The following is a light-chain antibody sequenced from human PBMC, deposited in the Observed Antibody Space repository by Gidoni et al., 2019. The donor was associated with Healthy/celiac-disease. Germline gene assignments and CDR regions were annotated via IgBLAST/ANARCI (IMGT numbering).Light chain of an antibody. Sequence: QSALTQPASVSGSPGPSITISCTGTSSDVDGYNYVSWYQQHPGKAPKLKIYEVSNRPSGVSNRFSGSKSGNTASLTISGLQAEYEADYYCSSYTSSSTLVFGTGTKVTVL. CDR1: SSDVDGYNY. CDR2: EVS. J-gene: IGLJ1*01. V-gene: IGLV2-14*01. CDR3: SSYTSSSTLV.